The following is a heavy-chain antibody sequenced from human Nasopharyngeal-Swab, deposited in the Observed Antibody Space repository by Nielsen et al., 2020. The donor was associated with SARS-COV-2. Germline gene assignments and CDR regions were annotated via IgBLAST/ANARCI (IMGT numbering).Heavy chain of an antibody. CDR2: INSDGSST. Sequence: GGSLRLSCAASGFTFSSYWMHWVRQAPGKGLVWVSRINSDGSSTSYADSVKGRFTISRDNAKNTLYLQMNSLRAKDTAVYYCARDGKALYYDFPESPLDYWGQGTLVTVSS. CDR3: ARDGKALYYDFPESPLDY. J-gene: IGHJ4*02. D-gene: IGHD3-3*01. V-gene: IGHV3-74*01. CDR1: GFTFSSYW.